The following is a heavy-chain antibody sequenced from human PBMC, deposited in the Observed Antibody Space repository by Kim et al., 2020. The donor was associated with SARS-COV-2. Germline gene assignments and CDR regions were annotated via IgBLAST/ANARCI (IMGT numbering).Heavy chain of an antibody. D-gene: IGHD5-12*01. V-gene: IGHV4-39*01. Sequence: SETLSLTCTVSGGSISSSSYYWGWIRQPPGKGLEWIGSIYYSGSTYYNPSLKSRVTISVDTSKNQFSLKLSSVTAADTAVYYCARRAVGLRGSPGAFDIWGQGTMVTVSS. CDR3: ARRAVGLRGSPGAFDI. J-gene: IGHJ3*02. CDR1: GGSISSSSYY. CDR2: IYYSGST.